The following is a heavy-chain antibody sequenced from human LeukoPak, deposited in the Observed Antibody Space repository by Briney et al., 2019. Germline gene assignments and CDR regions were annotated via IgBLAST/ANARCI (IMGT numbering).Heavy chain of an antibody. Sequence: SETLSLTCTVSGSSISSYYWSWIRQPPGKGLEWIGYIYYSGSTNYNPSLKSRVTISVDTSKNQFSLKPSSVTAADTAVYYCTRYCSSTSCSNWFDPWGQGTLVTVSS. CDR2: IYYSGST. CDR1: GSSISSYY. V-gene: IGHV4-59*01. D-gene: IGHD2-2*01. CDR3: TRYCSSTSCSNWFDP. J-gene: IGHJ5*02.